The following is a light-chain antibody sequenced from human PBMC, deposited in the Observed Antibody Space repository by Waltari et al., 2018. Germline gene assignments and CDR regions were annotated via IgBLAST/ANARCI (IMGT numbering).Light chain of an antibody. CDR3: MQSLQTLWT. J-gene: IGKJ1*01. CDR1: HSPLHRNGNNN. Sequence: DIVVTQSSLSLPVTPGEPASLSCTSCHSPLHRNGNNNLDWYLQKPGQSPQLLIYLGSNRASGVPDRFSGSGSGTDFTLRISRVEAEDVGVYYCMQSLQTLWTFGQGTKVEI. CDR2: LGS. V-gene: IGKV2-28*01.